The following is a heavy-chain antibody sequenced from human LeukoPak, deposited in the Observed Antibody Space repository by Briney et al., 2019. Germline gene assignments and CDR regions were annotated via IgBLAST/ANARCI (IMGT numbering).Heavy chain of an antibody. J-gene: IGHJ4*02. Sequence: GGSLRLSCAVSGFTSSNACMAWVRQAPGKGLEWVANIKQDGSTKHYAESLKGRFTISRDNPKSSVYVQMNSLRADDTAGYYCARDTDGSLDYWGQGILVTVAS. CDR3: ARDTDGSLDY. CDR2: IKQDGSTK. CDR1: GFTSSNAC. D-gene: IGHD1-26*01. V-gene: IGHV3-7*01.